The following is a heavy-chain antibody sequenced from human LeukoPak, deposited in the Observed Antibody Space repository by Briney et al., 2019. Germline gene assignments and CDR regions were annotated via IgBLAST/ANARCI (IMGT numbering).Heavy chain of an antibody. Sequence: SVKVSCKASGGTFSSYAISWVRQAPGQGLEWMGGITPVFGTANYAQKFQGRVTITTDESTSTAYMELSSLRSEDTAVYYCARSSIAARPFDYWGQGTLVTVSS. CDR3: ARSSIAARPFDY. D-gene: IGHD6-6*01. V-gene: IGHV1-69*05. J-gene: IGHJ4*02. CDR2: ITPVFGTA. CDR1: GGTFSSYA.